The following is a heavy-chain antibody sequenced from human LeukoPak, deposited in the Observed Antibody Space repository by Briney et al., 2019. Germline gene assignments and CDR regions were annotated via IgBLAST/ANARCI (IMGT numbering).Heavy chain of an antibody. V-gene: IGHV4-34*01. J-gene: IGHJ4*02. CDR1: RRGSCTDYS. CDR2: ITHAAIL. Sequence: TSETLSLTCVVSRRGSCTDYSWNWIRQSPGKGLEWVGEITHAAILNYSPSLKGRVAISVDTSKNQVSLKLDSMTAADTAMYYCARGRGEAAGLDHWGQGTLVTVSS. CDR3: ARGRGEAAGLDH. D-gene: IGHD6-13*01.